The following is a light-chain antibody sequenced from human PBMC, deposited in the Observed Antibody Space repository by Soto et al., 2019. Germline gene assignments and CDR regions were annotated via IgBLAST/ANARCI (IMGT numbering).Light chain of an antibody. CDR1: RYVAASY. CDR2: GAS. J-gene: IGKJ5*01. Sequence: VLTQSPYTLSLSPGERATLSCRASRYVAASYIAWYQQKGGQAPRLLIYGASSRATDIPDRFSGRGSGTDFTLTINRLEPEDFAVYYCQQYGNSPITFGQGTRLEIK. V-gene: IGKV3-20*01. CDR3: QQYGNSPIT.